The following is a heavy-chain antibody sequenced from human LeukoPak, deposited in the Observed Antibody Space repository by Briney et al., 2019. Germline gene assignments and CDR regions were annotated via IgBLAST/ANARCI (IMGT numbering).Heavy chain of an antibody. V-gene: IGHV3-48*03. Sequence: GGSLRLSCAASGFTFSSYEMNWVRQAPGKGLEWVSYISSSGSTIYYADSVKGRFTISRDNAKKSLYMQMNRLRGEETAVYYCAELGITMIGCVWGKGTTVTISS. CDR1: GFTFSSYE. CDR2: ISSSGSTI. J-gene: IGHJ6*04. CDR3: AELGITMIGCV. D-gene: IGHD3-10*02.